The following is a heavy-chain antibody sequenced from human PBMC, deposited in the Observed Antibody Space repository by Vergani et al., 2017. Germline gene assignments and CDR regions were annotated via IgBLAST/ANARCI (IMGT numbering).Heavy chain of an antibody. D-gene: IGHD3-9*01. Sequence: QVQLQQWGAGLLKPSETLSLTCAVYGGSFSGYYWSWIRQPPGKGLGWIGEINHRGSTNYNPSLKSRVTISVDTSKNQFSRKLSAVTAADTAVYYCARGQREELRYFVYGNWFDPWGQGTLVTVSS. CDR2: INHRGST. J-gene: IGHJ5*02. CDR3: ARGQREELRYFVYGNWFDP. CDR1: GGSFSGYY. V-gene: IGHV4-34*01.